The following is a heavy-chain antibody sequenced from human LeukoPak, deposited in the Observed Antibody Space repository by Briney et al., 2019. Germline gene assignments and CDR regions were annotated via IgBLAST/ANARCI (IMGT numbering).Heavy chain of an antibody. CDR2: INPNSGGT. Sequence: ASVTVSCKASGYTFTGYDMHWVRQAPGQGLEWMGWINPNSGGTNYAQKFQGRVTMTRDTSISTAYMELSRLRSDDTAVYYCARDSPEYGYYFDYWGQGTLVTVSS. CDR1: GYTFTGYD. D-gene: IGHD2/OR15-2a*01. J-gene: IGHJ4*02. V-gene: IGHV1-2*02. CDR3: ARDSPEYGYYFDY.